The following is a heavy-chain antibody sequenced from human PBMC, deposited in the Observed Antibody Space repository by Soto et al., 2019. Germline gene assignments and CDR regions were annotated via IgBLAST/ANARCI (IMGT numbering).Heavy chain of an antibody. V-gene: IGHV6-1*01. J-gene: IGHJ4*02. CDR3: AIGGSGETVFRFDH. Sequence: SQTLSLTCAISGDSVSNNNAAWNWIRQSPLRGLEWLGRTYYRSKWYNDYAVSMKGRIAINADTSKNQISLQLNSVTPEDTAVYYCAIGGSGETVFRFDHWGQGILVTVSS. CDR1: GDSVSNNNAA. CDR2: TYYRSKWYN. D-gene: IGHD3-10*01.